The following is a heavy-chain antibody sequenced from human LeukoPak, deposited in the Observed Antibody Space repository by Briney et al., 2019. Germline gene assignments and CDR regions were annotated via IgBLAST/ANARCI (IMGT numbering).Heavy chain of an antibody. CDR2: ISYDRARI. Sequence: GGSLRLSCVASGFIFSSYGIHWVRQAPGKGLEWLTFISYDRARIYYADSVKGRFIVSRDNSENSLYLQMNSLRAEDTAVYYCARDEVGAKYYFDYWDQGTLVTVSS. D-gene: IGHD1-26*01. J-gene: IGHJ4*02. CDR3: ARDEVGAKYYFDY. V-gene: IGHV3-30-3*01. CDR1: GFIFSSYG.